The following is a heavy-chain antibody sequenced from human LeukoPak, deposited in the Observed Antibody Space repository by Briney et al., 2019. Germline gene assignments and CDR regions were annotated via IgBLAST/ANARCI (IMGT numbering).Heavy chain of an antibody. D-gene: IGHD3-16*02. CDR3: ARDRYDYVWGIYRYTFDY. CDR2: ISHEGTHI. Sequence: GGSLRLSCAASGFTFSSYGMHWVRQAPGKGLEWVAAISHEGTHIYYADSVKGRFTISRDNAKNSMYLQMNSLRAEDTAVYYCARDRYDYVWGIYRYTFDYWGQGTLVTVSS. V-gene: IGHV3-30*03. CDR1: GFTFSSYG. J-gene: IGHJ4*02.